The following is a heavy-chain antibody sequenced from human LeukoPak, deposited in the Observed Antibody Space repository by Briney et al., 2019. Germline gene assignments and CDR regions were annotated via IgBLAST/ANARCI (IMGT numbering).Heavy chain of an antibody. CDR2: INTDGNIM. Sequence: GTSLRLSCAASGFTFSNSWMHWVRQTPGKGPVWVSCINTDGNIMRYADSVKGRFTISRDNAKNTLYLQMNSLRVEDTAVYYCARAGGPPTAMGFDPWGQGSLVSVST. D-gene: IGHD2-2*01. V-gene: IGHV3-74*01. CDR3: ARAGGPPTAMGFDP. CDR1: GFTFSNSW. J-gene: IGHJ5*02.